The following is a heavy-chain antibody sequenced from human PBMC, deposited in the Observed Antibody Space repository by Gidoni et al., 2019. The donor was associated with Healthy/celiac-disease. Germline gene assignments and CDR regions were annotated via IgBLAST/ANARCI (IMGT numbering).Heavy chain of an antibody. D-gene: IGHD3-3*01. CDR1: GYTFTSYD. CDR2: MNPNSGNT. V-gene: IGHV1-8*01. CDR3: ARAITGYYDFWSGYDRVVSDWFDP. J-gene: IGHJ5*02. Sequence: QVQLVQSGAEVKKPGASVKVSCKASGYTFTSYDINWVRQATGQGLEWMGWMNPNSGNTGYAQKCQGRVTMTRNTSISTAYMELSSLRSEDTAVYYCARAITGYYDFWSGYDRVVSDWFDPWGQGTLVTVSS.